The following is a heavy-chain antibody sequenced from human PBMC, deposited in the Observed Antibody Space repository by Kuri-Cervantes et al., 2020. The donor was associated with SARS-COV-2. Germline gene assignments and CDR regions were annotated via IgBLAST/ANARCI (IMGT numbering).Heavy chain of an antibody. CDR2: VSYNGGT. CDR1: GVSISAYY. J-gene: IGHJ5*02. CDR3: ARGFTTLLNGFAP. V-gene: IGHV4-59*01. Sequence: GSLRLSCTVSGVSISAYYWTWIRQPPGKTLEWIGYVSYNGGTNYNPSLESRVTISRDTSRNQSSLRLNSVTAADTAVYYCARGFTTLLNGFAPWGQGTLVTVSS. D-gene: IGHD1-26*01.